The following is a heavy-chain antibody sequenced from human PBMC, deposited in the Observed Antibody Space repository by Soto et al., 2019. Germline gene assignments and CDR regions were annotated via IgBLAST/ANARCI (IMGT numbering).Heavy chain of an antibody. J-gene: IGHJ4*02. CDR3: AKERLAGGFDS. CDR1: GFTFSNYA. D-gene: IGHD3-16*01. V-gene: IGHV3-23*04. CDR2: VSATVGTT. Sequence: DVQLVDSGGGLVQPGGSLILSCAASGFTFSNYAMSWVRQAPGKGLEWVSLVSATVGTTYYTDSVKGRFTISRDNSSNTVYRQMNSLRADATAVYYCAKERLAGGFDSWGQGTLVTVAS.